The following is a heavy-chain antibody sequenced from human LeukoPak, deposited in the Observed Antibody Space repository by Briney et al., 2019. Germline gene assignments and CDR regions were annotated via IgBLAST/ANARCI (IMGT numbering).Heavy chain of an antibody. CDR2: IIPILGMA. J-gene: IGHJ3*02. CDR1: GGTFSSYA. Sequence: SVKVTCKASGGTFSSYAISWLRQAPGQGLEWMGRIIPILGMANNAQKFQGRVTITADKSTSTAYMELSSLRSEDTAVYYCARDYDSSGYGAFDIWGQGTMVTVSS. CDR3: ARDYDSSGYGAFDI. D-gene: IGHD3-22*01. V-gene: IGHV1-69*04.